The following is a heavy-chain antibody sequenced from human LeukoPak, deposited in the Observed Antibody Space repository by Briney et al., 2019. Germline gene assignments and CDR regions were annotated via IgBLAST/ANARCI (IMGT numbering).Heavy chain of an antibody. D-gene: IGHD2-15*01. CDR2: VNHSGST. J-gene: IGHJ4*02. CDR3: ASGYSGHDY. CDR1: GGSFSGYY. V-gene: IGHV4-34*01. Sequence: SETLSLTCAVYGGSFSGYYWSWIRQPPRKGLEWIGEVNHSGSTNYNPSLKSRVTISVDTSKNKFSLKLSSVTAADTAVYYCASGYSGHDYWGQGTLVTVSS.